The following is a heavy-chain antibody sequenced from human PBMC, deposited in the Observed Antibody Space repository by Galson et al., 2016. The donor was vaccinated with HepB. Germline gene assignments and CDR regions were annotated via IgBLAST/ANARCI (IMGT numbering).Heavy chain of an antibody. CDR3: ARGGIDGFVYNCYGMDV. V-gene: IGHV3-53*01. CDR2: FYSGGHT. Sequence: SLRLSCAASGFTVSRNYMSWVRQAPGKGLEWVSVFYSGGHTYYADSVKGRFTISRDTSKNMLYPQMNSLRAEDTAVYYCARGGIDGFVYNCYGMDVWGQGTTVTVSS. J-gene: IGHJ6*02. D-gene: IGHD3-10*01. CDR1: GFTVSRNY.